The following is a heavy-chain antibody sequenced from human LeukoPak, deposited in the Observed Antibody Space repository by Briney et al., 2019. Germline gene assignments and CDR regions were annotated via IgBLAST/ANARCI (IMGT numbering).Heavy chain of an antibody. J-gene: IGHJ4*02. Sequence: ASVKVSCKTSGYTFTYYVISWVRQAPGQGLEWMGWINAYNGNTNDAQKFQGRVTMTTDTSTSTAYMELRSLRSDDTAVYYCARGEKPYDYWGQGTLVSVSS. CDR1: GYTFTYYV. V-gene: IGHV1-18*01. CDR2: INAYNGNT. CDR3: ARGEKPYDY. D-gene: IGHD1-26*01.